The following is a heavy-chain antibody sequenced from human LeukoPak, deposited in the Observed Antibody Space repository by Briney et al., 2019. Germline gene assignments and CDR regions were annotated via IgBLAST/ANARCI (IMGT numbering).Heavy chain of an antibody. D-gene: IGHD1-7*01. CDR3: ARGYNWNYQNAFDI. Sequence: GGSLRLSCAASGFTFSSYSMNWVRQAPGKGLEWVSSISSSSSYICYADSVKGRFTISRDNAKNSLYLQMNSLRAEDTALYYCARGYNWNYQNAFDIWGQGTMVTVSS. J-gene: IGHJ3*02. V-gene: IGHV3-21*04. CDR1: GFTFSSYS. CDR2: ISSSSSYI.